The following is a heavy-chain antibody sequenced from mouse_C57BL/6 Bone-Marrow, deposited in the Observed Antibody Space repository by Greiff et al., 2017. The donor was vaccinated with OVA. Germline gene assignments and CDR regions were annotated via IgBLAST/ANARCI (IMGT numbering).Heavy chain of an antibody. CDR2: IYPGNSDT. D-gene: IGHD2-4*01. CDR1: GYTFTSYW. CDR3: TPYDYDEDWYFDV. J-gene: IGHJ1*03. V-gene: IGHV1-5*01. Sequence: VQLQQSGTVLARPGASVKMSCKTSGYTFTSYWMHWVKQRPGQGLEWIGAIYPGNSDTSYNQKFKGKAKLTAVTSASTAYMELSSLTNEDSAVYYCTPYDYDEDWYFDVWGTGTTVTVSS.